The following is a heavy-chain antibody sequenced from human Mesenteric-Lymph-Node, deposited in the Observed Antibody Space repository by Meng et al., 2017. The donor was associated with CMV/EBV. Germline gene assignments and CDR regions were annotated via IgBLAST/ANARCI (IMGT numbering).Heavy chain of an antibody. CDR1: GFAFSSYG. D-gene: IGHD1-26*01. CDR2: IRYDGSNK. V-gene: IGHV3-30*02. Sequence: GESLKISCAVSGFAFSSYGMHWVRQAPGKGLEWVAFIRYDGSNKYYADSVKGRFTISRDNSKNTLYLQMNSLRAEDTAVYYCAKDTVGAMGYDYWGQGTLVTVSS. J-gene: IGHJ4*02. CDR3: AKDTVGAMGYDY.